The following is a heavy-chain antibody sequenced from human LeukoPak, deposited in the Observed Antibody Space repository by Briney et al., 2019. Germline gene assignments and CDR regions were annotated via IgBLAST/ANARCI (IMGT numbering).Heavy chain of an antibody. CDR1: GVSISSSSYY. CDR2: IYYSGST. J-gene: IGHJ4*02. Sequence: SETLSLACTVSGVSISSSSYYWSWLRQPPGKGLEWIGYIYYSGSTNYNPSLKSRVTISVDTSKNQFSLKLSSVTAADTAMYYCASIGSGSYHYFDYWGQGTLVTVSS. V-gene: IGHV4-61*01. CDR3: ASIGSGSYHYFDY. D-gene: IGHD3-10*01.